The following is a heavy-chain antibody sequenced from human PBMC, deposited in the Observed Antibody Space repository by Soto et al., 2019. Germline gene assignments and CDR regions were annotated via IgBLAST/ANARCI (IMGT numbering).Heavy chain of an antibody. CDR2: INAGNGNT. CDR1: GYTFTSYA. D-gene: IGHD2-2*03. CDR3: ARVGYCSSTSCYRYDP. V-gene: IGHV1-3*01. Sequence: GASVKVSCKASGYTFTSYAMHWVRQAPGQRLEWMGWINAGNGNTKYSQKFQGRVTITRDTSASTAYMELSSLRSEDTAVYYCARVGYCSSTSCYRYDPWGQGTLVTVSS. J-gene: IGHJ5*02.